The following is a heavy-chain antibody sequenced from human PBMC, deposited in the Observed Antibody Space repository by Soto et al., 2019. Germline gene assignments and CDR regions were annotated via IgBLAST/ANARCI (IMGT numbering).Heavy chain of an antibody. CDR3: ARVPNTIFGVVTTYYYYGMDV. D-gene: IGHD3-3*01. Sequence: QVQLVQSGAEVKKPGSSVKVSCKASGGTFSSYAISWVRQAPGQGLEWMGGIIPIFGTANYAQKFQGRVTITADESTSTAYMELSSLRSEDTAVYYCARVPNTIFGVVTTYYYYGMDVWGQGTTLTVSS. CDR1: GGTFSSYA. CDR2: IIPIFGTA. V-gene: IGHV1-69*01. J-gene: IGHJ6*02.